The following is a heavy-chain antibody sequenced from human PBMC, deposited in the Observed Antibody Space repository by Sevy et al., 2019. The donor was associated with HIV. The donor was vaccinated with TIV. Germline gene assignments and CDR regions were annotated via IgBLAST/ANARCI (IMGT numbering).Heavy chain of an antibody. CDR3: AREALTAYYDYVWGSYRPDAFDI. Sequence: GGSLRLSCAASGFTFSSYWMSWVRQAPGKGLEWVANIKQDGSEKYYVDSVKGRFTISRDNAKNSLYLQMNSLGAEDTAVYYCAREALTAYYDYVWGSYRPDAFDIWGQGTMVTVSS. CDR2: IKQDGSEK. J-gene: IGHJ3*02. CDR1: GFTFSSYW. D-gene: IGHD3-16*02. V-gene: IGHV3-7*01.